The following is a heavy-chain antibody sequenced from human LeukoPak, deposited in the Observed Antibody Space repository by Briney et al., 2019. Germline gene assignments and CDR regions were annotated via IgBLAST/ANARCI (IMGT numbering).Heavy chain of an antibody. D-gene: IGHD6-19*01. CDR2: INPNSGGT. CDR3: ASDSIPSYSSGWSRHYYYMDA. J-gene: IGHJ6*03. V-gene: IGHV1-2*02. Sequence: GVSVKVSCKASGYTFTGYYMHWVRQAPGQGLEWMGWINPNSGGTNYAQKFQGRVTMTRDTSISTAYMELSRLRSDDTAVYYCASDSIPSYSSGWSRHYYYMDAWGKGTTVTISS. CDR1: GYTFTGYY.